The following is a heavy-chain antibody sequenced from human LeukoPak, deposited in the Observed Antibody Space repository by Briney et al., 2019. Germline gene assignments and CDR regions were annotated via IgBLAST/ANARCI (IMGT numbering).Heavy chain of an antibody. D-gene: IGHD6-6*01. V-gene: IGHV3-23*01. CDR1: GFTLSNYN. CDR3: ANRGSSISLR. J-gene: IGHJ4*02. CDR2: ISGSGGNT. Sequence: QAGGSLRLSCAAAGFTLSNYNMSWVRQAPGEGLGWVSAISGSGGNTYYADSVKGRFTISRDNSKNTLYLQMNSLRAEDTAVYYCANRGSSISLRWGQGTLVTVSS.